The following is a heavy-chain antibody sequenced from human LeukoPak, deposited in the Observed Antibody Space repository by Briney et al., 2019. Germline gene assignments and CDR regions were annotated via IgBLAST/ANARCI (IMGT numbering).Heavy chain of an antibody. D-gene: IGHD3-10*01. CDR3: AGGRITMVRGVIVT. J-gene: IGHJ5*02. Sequence: KPSETLSLTCAVYGGSFSGYYWSWIRQPPGKGLEWIGEINHSGSTNYNPSLKGRVTISVDTSKNQFSLKLSSVTAADTAVYYCAGGRITMVRGVIVTWGQGTLVTVSS. V-gene: IGHV4-34*01. CDR1: GGSFSGYY. CDR2: INHSGST.